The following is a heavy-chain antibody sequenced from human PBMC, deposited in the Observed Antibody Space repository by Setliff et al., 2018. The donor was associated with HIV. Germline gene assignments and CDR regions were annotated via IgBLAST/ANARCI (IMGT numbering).Heavy chain of an antibody. V-gene: IGHV1-69*05. Sequence: SVKVSCKASGDTFSNYAISWVRQAPGQGLEWMGGIIPIFGTACHAQKFQGRVTITTDESTSTAYVELSSLRFEDTAMYYCASAYCSSTGCYVRWGNGMDVWGQGTTVTVSS. CDR3: ASAYCSSTGCYVRWGNGMDV. CDR1: GDTFSNYA. CDR2: IIPIFGTA. D-gene: IGHD2-2*01. J-gene: IGHJ6*02.